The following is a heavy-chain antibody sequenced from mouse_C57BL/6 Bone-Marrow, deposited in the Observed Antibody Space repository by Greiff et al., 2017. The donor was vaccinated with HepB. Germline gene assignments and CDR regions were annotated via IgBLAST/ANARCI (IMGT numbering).Heavy chain of an antibody. CDR2: IHPNSGST. D-gene: IGHD1-1*01. CDR3: ARFGYYGSKDWYFDV. Sequence: QVQLQQPGAELVKPGASVKLSCKASGYTFTSYWMHWVKQRPGQGLEWIGMIHPNSGSTNYNEKFKSKATLTVDKSSSTAYMQLSSLTSEDSAVHYCARFGYYGSKDWYFDVWGTGTTVTVSS. V-gene: IGHV1-64*01. J-gene: IGHJ1*03. CDR1: GYTFTSYW.